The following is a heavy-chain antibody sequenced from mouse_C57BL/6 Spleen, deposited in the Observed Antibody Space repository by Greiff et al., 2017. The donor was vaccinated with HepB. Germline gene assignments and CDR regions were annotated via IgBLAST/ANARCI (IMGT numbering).Heavy chain of an antibody. V-gene: IGHV1-76*01. CDR1: GYTFTDYY. J-gene: IGHJ1*03. D-gene: IGHD2-5*01. Sequence: QVHVKQSGAELVRPGASVKLSCKASGYTFTDYYINWVKQRPGQGLEWIARIYPGSGNTYYNEKFKGKATLTAEKSSSTAYMQLSSLTSEDSAVYFCAIYSNLLYWYFDVWGTGTTVTVSS. CDR3: AIYSNLLYWYFDV. CDR2: IYPGSGNT.